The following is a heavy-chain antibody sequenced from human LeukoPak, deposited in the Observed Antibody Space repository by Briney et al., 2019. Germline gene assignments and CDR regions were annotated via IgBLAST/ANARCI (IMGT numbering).Heavy chain of an antibody. D-gene: IGHD3-9*01. CDR3: TKGGTYHDILTPSYL. CDR2: ISGSGINT. J-gene: IGHJ4*02. Sequence: PGGSLRLSCAASGFTFSSYAMAWVRQAPGKGLEWVSGISGSGINTYYVGSVKGRFTVSRDNSKNRLYLQMDNLRAEDMAVYYCTKGGTYHDILTPSYLWGQGSLVSVSS. CDR1: GFTFSSYA. V-gene: IGHV3-23*02.